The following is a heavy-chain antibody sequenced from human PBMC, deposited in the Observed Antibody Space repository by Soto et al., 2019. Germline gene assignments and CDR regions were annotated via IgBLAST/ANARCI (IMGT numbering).Heavy chain of an antibody. CDR2: IIPISGTA. V-gene: IGHV1-69*01. J-gene: IGHJ6*02. CDR3: ARSQGSSTSLELYYYYYYGMDV. Sequence: QVQLVQSGAEVKKPGSSVKVSCKASGGTFSSYAISWVRQAPGQGLEWMGGIIPISGTANYAQKFQGRVTITADESTITAYLALSSLSSEDTAVYYCARSQGSSTSLELYYYYYYGMDVWGQGTTVTVYS. CDR1: GGTFSSYA. D-gene: IGHD2-2*01.